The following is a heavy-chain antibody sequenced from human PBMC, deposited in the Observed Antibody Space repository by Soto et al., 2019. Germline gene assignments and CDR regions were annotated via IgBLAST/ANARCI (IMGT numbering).Heavy chain of an antibody. J-gene: IGHJ4*02. CDR3: ARLSKVGAISYFDY. D-gene: IGHD1-26*01. V-gene: IGHV4-39*01. Sequence: SETLSLTCTVSGGSISSSSYYWGWIRQPPGKGLEWTGGIYYSGNTYYNPSFKSRVTISVDTSKNQFSLKLSSLTAADTAVYYCARLSKVGAISYFDYWGQGALVTVSS. CDR1: GGSISSSSYY. CDR2: IYYSGNT.